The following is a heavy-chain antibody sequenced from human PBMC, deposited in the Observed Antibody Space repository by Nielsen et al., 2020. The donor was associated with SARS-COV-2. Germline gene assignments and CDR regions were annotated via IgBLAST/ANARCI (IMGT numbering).Heavy chain of an antibody. V-gene: IGHV5-51*01. J-gene: IGHJ4*02. D-gene: IGHD6-6*01. Sequence: KVSCKGSGYSFTSYWIGWVRQMPGKGLEWMGIIYPGDSDTRYSPSFQGQVTISADKSISTAYLQWSSLKASDTAMYYCARATRKYSGSPFFDYWGQGTLVTVSS. CDR1: GYSFTSYW. CDR3: ARATRKYSGSPFFDY. CDR2: IYPGDSDT.